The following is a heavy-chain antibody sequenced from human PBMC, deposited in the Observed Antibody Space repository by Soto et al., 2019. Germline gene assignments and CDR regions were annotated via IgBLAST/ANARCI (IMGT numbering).Heavy chain of an antibody. D-gene: IGHD3-3*01. V-gene: IGHV3-23*01. J-gene: IGHJ6*02. CDR1: GFTFSDYV. CDR2: ISDGGERT. Sequence: VLLLESGGDSVQPGGSLRLSCVASGFTFSDYVMSWVRQVPGEGLEWVSSISDGGERTDYRDSVRGRFTISRDNARFTLHLQMNSLRVDDTATYFCARDRSTDFGLDVWGQGTTVTVSS. CDR3: ARDRSTDFGLDV.